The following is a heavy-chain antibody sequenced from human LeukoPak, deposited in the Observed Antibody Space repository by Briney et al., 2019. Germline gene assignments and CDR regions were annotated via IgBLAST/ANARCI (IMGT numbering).Heavy chain of an antibody. V-gene: IGHV4-34*01. CDR2: INHSGST. D-gene: IGHD3-22*01. J-gene: IGHJ4*02. Sequence: PSETLSLTCAVYGGSFSGYYWSWIRQPPGKGLEWIGEINHSGSTNYNPSLKSRVTISVDTSKNQFSLKLSSVTAADTAVYYCARGYYYDSSGYYEGYYFDYWGQGTLVTVSS. CDR1: GGSFSGYY. CDR3: ARGYYYDSSGYYEGYYFDY.